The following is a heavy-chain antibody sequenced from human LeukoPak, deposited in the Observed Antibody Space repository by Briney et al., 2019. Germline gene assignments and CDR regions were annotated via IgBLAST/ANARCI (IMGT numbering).Heavy chain of an antibody. D-gene: IGHD2-2*01. J-gene: IGHJ5*02. V-gene: IGHV3-74*01. CDR2: INGDGSST. CDR1: GFTFRNYW. Sequence: GGSLRLSCAASGFTFRNYWMHWVRQAPGKGLVWVSRINGDGSSTSYADSVKGRFTISRDNAENTLYLQMNSLRAEDTAVYYCARGVGYCSSTSCYWWFDPWGQGTLVTVSS. CDR3: ARGVGYCSSTSCYWWFDP.